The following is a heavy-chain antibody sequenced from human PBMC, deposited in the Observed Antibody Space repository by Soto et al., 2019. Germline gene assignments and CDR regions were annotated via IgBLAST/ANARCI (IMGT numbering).Heavy chain of an antibody. CDR1: GGSIRSGSYY. Sequence: LSLTCIVSGGSIRSGSYYWGWIRQPPGKGLEWIGSIYDSGSTYYNVSLKSRVTISVDTPKNHFSLKLSSVTAADTAVYYCARHGGGYYGYYGMDVWGQGTTVTVSS. V-gene: IGHV4-39*01. D-gene: IGHD3-22*01. CDR3: ARHGGGYYGYYGMDV. CDR2: IYDSGST. J-gene: IGHJ6*02.